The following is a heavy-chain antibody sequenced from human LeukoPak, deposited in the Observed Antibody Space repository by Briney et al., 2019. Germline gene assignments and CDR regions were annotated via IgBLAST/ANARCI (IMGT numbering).Heavy chain of an antibody. V-gene: IGHV3-30-3*01. D-gene: IGHD3-22*01. CDR3: ARGAYYYDSSEAY. Sequence: GRSLRLSCAASGFTFSSYAMHWVRQAPGKGLEWVAVISYDGSNKYYADSVKGGFTISRDNSNNTRYLQMNSLIAEDTAVYYCARGAYYYDSSEAYWGQGTLVTVSS. CDR2: ISYDGSNK. CDR1: GFTFSSYA. J-gene: IGHJ4*02.